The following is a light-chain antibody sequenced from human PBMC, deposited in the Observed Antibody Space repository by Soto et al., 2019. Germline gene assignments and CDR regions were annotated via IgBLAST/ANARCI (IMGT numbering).Light chain of an antibody. Sequence: DIQMTQSPSSLSASVGDRVSITCRASQSISSYLNWYQQKPGKTPKLLLYAASSLQSGVPSRFSGSGSGTDFTLTISSLQPGDFATYYCQQSYSTPWTFGRGTKVEVK. CDR1: QSISSY. CDR3: QQSYSTPWT. CDR2: AAS. J-gene: IGKJ1*01. V-gene: IGKV1-39*01.